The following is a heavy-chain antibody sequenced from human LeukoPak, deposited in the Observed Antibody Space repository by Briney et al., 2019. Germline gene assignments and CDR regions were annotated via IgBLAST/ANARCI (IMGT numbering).Heavy chain of an antibody. J-gene: IGHJ6*03. CDR1: GGTFSSNA. CDR2: IIPIFGTA. D-gene: IGHD5-18*01. Sequence: SVKVSCKASGGTFSSNAISWVRQAPGQGLEWMGGIIPIFGTANYAQKFQGRVTITADESTSTAYMELSSLRSEDTAVYYCARVGYSYGYNYYYYMDVWGKGTTVTVSS. CDR3: ARVGYSYGYNYYYYMDV. V-gene: IGHV1-69*01.